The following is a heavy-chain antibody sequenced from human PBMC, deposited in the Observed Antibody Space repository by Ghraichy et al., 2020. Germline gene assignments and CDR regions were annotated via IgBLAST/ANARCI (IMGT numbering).Heavy chain of an antibody. CDR3: ARSDSRVGWFDP. CDR1: GYSFTSYW. J-gene: IGHJ5*02. CDR2: IYPGDSDT. Sequence: GASLNISCKGSGYSFTSYWIGWVRQMPGKGLEWMGIIYPGDSDTRYSPSFQGHVTISADKSISTAYLQGSSLKASDSAMYYCARSDSRVGWFDPWGQGTLVTVSS. V-gene: IGHV5-51*01. D-gene: IGHD3-10*01.